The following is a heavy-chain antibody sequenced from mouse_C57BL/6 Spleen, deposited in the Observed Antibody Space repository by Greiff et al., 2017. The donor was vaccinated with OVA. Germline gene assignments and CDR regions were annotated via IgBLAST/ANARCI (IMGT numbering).Heavy chain of an antibody. CDR1: GYTFTDYY. V-gene: IGHV1-26*01. CDR2: INPNNGGT. D-gene: IGHD1-1*01. Sequence: VQLQQSGPELVKPGASVKISCKASGYTFTDYYMNWVKQSHGKSLEWIGDINPNNGGTSYNQKFKGKATLTVDKSSSTAYMELRSLTSEDSAVDYCARSYYVSSSPDYWGQGTTLTVSS. CDR3: ARSYYVSSSPDY. J-gene: IGHJ2*01.